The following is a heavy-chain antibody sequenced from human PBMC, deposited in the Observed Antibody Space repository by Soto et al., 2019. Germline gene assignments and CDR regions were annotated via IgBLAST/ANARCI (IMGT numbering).Heavy chain of an antibody. Sequence: QVQLVQSGAEVKKPGSSAKVSCKASGDTFSSYSFNWVRQAPGEGLEWMGRIIPMLGVSSSAQKFQGRVTFIADKSTSTVYMELSSLRSEDTALYYCATDRRENWGIDYWGQGSLVTVSS. J-gene: IGHJ4*02. CDR3: ATDRRENWGIDY. CDR2: IIPMLGVS. V-gene: IGHV1-69*04. CDR1: GDTFSSYS. D-gene: IGHD7-27*01.